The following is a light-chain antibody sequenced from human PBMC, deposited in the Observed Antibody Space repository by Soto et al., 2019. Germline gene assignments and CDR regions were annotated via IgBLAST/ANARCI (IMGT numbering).Light chain of an antibody. Sequence: EIGVTQSPGTLSLSPGERATLSCRASQSVSNNFLAWYQQKPGQAPRLVMFDASIRATGVPARFSGGGSGTEFTLTISSLQSEDFALYYCQQYEKWPPTTFGQGTKVEIK. V-gene: IGKV3-15*01. J-gene: IGKJ1*01. CDR1: QSVSNN. CDR3: QQYEKWPPTT. CDR2: DAS.